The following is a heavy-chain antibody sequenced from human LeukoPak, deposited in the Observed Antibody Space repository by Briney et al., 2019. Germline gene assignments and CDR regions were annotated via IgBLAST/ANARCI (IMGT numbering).Heavy chain of an antibody. J-gene: IGHJ4*02. CDR3: AASGWTPGLDY. Sequence: SATPSLTCALYSPSFRGYNCNCVRQPPRKGLEWIGEINHSGFTNYNPSLNSRVTMSVDTSKNQFSLNLTSVTAADTAVYYCAASGWTPGLDYWGQGTPVTVSS. CDR2: INHSGFT. V-gene: IGHV4-34*01. D-gene: IGHD6-19*01. CDR1: SPSFRGYN.